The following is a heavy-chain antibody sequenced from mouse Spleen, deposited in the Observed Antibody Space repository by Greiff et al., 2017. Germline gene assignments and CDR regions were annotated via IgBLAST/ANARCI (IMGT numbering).Heavy chain of an antibody. Sequence: QVQLQQPGAELVKPGASVKMSCKASGYTFTSYWITWVKQRPGQGLEWIGDIYPGSGSTNYNEKFKSKATLTVDTSSSTAYMELRSLTSEDTAVYYCARGGYGNYDFDYWGQGTTLTVSS. D-gene: IGHD2-1*01. V-gene: IGHV1-55*01. CDR1: GYTFTSYW. J-gene: IGHJ2*01. CDR2: IYPGSGST. CDR3: ARGGYGNYDFDY.